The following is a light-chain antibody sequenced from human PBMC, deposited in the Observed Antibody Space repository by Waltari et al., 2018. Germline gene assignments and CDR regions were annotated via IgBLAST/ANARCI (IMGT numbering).Light chain of an antibody. CDR1: SGSVSTNYY. Sequence: QTVVTQEPSFSVSPGGTVTLTCGLNSGSVSTNYYTSWYQQTPGQAPRTLIYSTNTRSSGVPDRFSGSILGNKAALTITGAQADDESDYYCVLYMGSGISVFGGGTKLTVL. V-gene: IGLV8-61*01. J-gene: IGLJ2*01. CDR2: STN. CDR3: VLYMGSGISV.